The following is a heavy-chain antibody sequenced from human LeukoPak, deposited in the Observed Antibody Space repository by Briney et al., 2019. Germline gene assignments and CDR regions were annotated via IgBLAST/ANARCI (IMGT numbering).Heavy chain of an antibody. J-gene: IGHJ4*02. CDR3: ARGKSSGCDY. Sequence: PGGSLRLSCAASGFTFSSYSMNWVRQAPGKGLEWVSSISSSSSYIYYADSVKGRFTISRDNSKNTLYLQMNSLRAEDTAVYYCARGKSSGCDYWGQGTLVTVSS. CDR2: ISSSSSYI. CDR1: GFTFSSYS. V-gene: IGHV3-21*01. D-gene: IGHD6-19*01.